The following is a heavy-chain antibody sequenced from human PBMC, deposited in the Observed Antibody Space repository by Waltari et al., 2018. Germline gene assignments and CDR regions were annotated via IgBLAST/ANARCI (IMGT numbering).Heavy chain of an antibody. J-gene: IGHJ5*02. Sequence: QVQLQQWGAGLLKPSETLSLTCAVYGGSFSGYYWSWIRQPPGKGLEWIGEINHSGSTNYNPSLKSRVTISVDTSKNQFSLKLSSVTAADTAVYYCARGRSYYGSGSYYLWWFDPWGQGTLVTVSS. CDR1: GGSFSGYY. D-gene: IGHD3-10*01. V-gene: IGHV4-34*01. CDR3: ARGRSYYGSGSYYLWWFDP. CDR2: INHSGST.